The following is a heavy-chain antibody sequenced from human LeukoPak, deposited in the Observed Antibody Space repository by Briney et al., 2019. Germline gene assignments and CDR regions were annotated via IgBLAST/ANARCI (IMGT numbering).Heavy chain of an antibody. J-gene: IGHJ4*02. Sequence: PSETLSLTCTVSGGSLSSGGYYWSWVRQHPGTGLEWIGYIYYSGSTYYNPSLKSRVTISVNASKNQFSLKLSSVTAADTAVYYCARGTNYYDSSGLVDYWGQGTLVTVSS. CDR2: IYYSGST. CDR1: GGSLSSGGYY. D-gene: IGHD3-22*01. V-gene: IGHV4-31*03. CDR3: ARGTNYYDSSGLVDY.